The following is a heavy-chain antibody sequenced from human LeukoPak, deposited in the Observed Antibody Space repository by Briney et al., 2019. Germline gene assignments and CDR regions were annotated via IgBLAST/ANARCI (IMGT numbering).Heavy chain of an antibody. Sequence: GGSLRLSCAASGFTFSSYAMSWVRQAPGKGPEWVAAISFDGSNKYYADSVKGRFTSSRDNSKSTLYLQMNSLRAEDTAVYYCARDGRTIGDSAYYYTHFDFWGQGTLVSVSS. CDR2: ISFDGSNK. D-gene: IGHD3-22*01. J-gene: IGHJ4*02. CDR3: ARDGRTIGDSAYYYTHFDF. V-gene: IGHV3-30*01. CDR1: GFTFSSYA.